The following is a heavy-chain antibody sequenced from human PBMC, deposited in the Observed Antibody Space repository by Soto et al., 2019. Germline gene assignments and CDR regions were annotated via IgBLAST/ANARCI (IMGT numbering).Heavy chain of an antibody. CDR1: GASVRNGGYF. J-gene: IGHJ6*02. CDR2: IYYSGST. V-gene: IGHV4-31*03. Sequence: TLFLTCSVYGASVRNGGYFWSWIRQHPGKGLEWICYIYYSGSTYYNPSLNSRLTISVDTSKNQFSLKLSSVTAADTAVYYCAGLLGYCSGGSCYSAEGYYYYGMDVWGQGTTVTVSS. CDR3: AGLLGYCSGGSCYSAEGYYYYGMDV. D-gene: IGHD2-15*01.